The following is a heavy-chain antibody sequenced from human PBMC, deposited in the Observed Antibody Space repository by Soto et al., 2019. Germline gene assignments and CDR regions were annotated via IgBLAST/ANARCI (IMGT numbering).Heavy chain of an antibody. CDR2: ISGSGGST. Sequence: LRLSFAASGXTFSSYAMSWVRQAPGKGLEWVSAISGSGGSTYYADSVKGRFTTSRDNSKNTLYLQMNSLRAEDTAVYYCAKGPPIYCSGGSCYPGPYYFDYWGQGTLVTVSS. J-gene: IGHJ4*02. V-gene: IGHV3-23*01. CDR1: GXTFSSYA. CDR3: AKGPPIYCSGGSCYPGPYYFDY. D-gene: IGHD2-15*01.